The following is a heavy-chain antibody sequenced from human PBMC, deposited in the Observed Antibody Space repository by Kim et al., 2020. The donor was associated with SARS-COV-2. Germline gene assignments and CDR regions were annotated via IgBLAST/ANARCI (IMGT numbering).Heavy chain of an antibody. D-gene: IGHD1-26*01. Sequence: GGSLRLSCEASGFTLSNYWMHWVRQVPGKGLMWVSRISNDGNTINYADSVKGRFTISRDNAKNTLYLQMNSLRAEDTAVYYCTRVIVGAAGLFDCWGQGTLVTVSS. V-gene: IGHV3-74*01. J-gene: IGHJ4*02. CDR1: GFTLSNYW. CDR3: TRVIVGAAGLFDC. CDR2: ISNDGNTI.